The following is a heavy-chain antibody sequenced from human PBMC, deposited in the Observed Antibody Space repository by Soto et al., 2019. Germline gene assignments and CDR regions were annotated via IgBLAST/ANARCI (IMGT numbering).Heavy chain of an antibody. CDR2: INTYNGNI. CDR3: ARERGKYKHFDN. Sequence: QVQLVQSGAEVKKPGASVKVSCKVSGYTFANYGISWARQAPGQGLEWMGWINTYNGNINYAQKLQGRGTMTTDASTSTGFMELRSLRSDDTDLYYCARERGKYKHFDNWGERTMVTVSS. CDR1: GYTFANYG. V-gene: IGHV1-18*01. D-gene: IGHD3-16*01. J-gene: IGHJ4*02.